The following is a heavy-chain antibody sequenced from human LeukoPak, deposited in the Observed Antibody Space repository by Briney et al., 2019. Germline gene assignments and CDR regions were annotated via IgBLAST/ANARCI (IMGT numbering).Heavy chain of an antibody. J-gene: IGHJ3*02. Sequence: PSETLSLTCTVSVGSISSYYWSWIRQPAGKGLEWIGRIYTSGSTNYNPSLKSRVTMSVDTSKNQFSLKLSSVTAADTAVYYCARGREYCSSTSCPEAFDIWGQGTMVTVSS. CDR1: VGSISSYY. V-gene: IGHV4-4*07. CDR2: IYTSGST. CDR3: ARGREYCSSTSCPEAFDI. D-gene: IGHD2-2*01.